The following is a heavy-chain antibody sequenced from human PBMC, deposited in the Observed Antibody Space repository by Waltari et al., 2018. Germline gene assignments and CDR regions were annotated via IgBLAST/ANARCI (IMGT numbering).Heavy chain of an antibody. CDR1: GYSISRGYY. CDR2: MEQRGST. Sequence: QVQLQESGPGLGKPSETLSLTCAVSGYSISRGYYWGWNRQHQGKGQEWIGRMEQRGSTYYNPSLKSRVTISVDTSKNQFSLKLSSVTAADTAVYYCARHTLEVYYFDYWGQGTLVTVSS. V-gene: IGHV4-38-2*01. CDR3: ARHTLEVYYFDY. J-gene: IGHJ4*02. D-gene: IGHD2-8*02.